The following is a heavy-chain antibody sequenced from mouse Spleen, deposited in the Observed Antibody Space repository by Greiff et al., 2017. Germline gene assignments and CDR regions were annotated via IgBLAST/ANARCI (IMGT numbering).Heavy chain of an antibody. J-gene: IGHJ2*01. V-gene: IGHV1-54*01. CDR3: ARSLYGSNGY. Sequence: VQLQQSGAELVRPGTSVKVSCKASGYAFTNYLIEWVKQRPGQGLEWIGVINPGSGGTNYNEKFKGKATLTADKSSSTAYMQLSSLTSEDSAVYFCARSLYGSNGYWGQGTTLTVSS. D-gene: IGHD1-1*01. CDR1: GYAFTNYL. CDR2: INPGSGGT.